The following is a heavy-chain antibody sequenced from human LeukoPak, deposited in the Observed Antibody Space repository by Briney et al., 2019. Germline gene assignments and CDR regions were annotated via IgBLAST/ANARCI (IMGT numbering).Heavy chain of an antibody. CDR2: IYPGDSDT. Sequence: PGESLKISCKGSGYSFTSYWIGWVRQMPGKGLEWMGIIYPGDSDTRYSPSFQGQVTISADKSISTAYLQWSSLKASDTAMYYCARHAPENYYGSGSRYYYYMDVWGKGTTVTISS. J-gene: IGHJ6*03. CDR1: GYSFTSYW. D-gene: IGHD3-10*01. V-gene: IGHV5-51*01. CDR3: ARHAPENYYGSGSRYYYYMDV.